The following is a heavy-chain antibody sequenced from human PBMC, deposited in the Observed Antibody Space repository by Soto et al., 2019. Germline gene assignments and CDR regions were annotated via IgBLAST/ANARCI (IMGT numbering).Heavy chain of an antibody. J-gene: IGHJ4*02. CDR2: ISAYNGNT. Sequence: ASVKVSCKASGYTFTSYGISWVRQAPGQGLEWMGWISAYNGNTNYAQKLQGRVTMTTDTSTSTAYMELRSLRSDDTAVYYCARDLSSGYYDSSGYLLPNYWGQGTLVTVSS. CDR3: ARDLSSGYYDSSGYLLPNY. D-gene: IGHD3-22*01. V-gene: IGHV1-18*01. CDR1: GYTFTSYG.